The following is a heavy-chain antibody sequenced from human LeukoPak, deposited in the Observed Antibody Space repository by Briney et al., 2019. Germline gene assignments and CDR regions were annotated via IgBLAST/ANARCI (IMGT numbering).Heavy chain of an antibody. Sequence: GGSLRLSCAASGFTFRSYSMNWVRQAPGKGLEWVSSISSSSSYIYYADSVKGRFTISRDNAKGTLYLQMNSLRAEDTATYYCARELASGYWGQGTLVTVSS. CDR3: ARELASGY. CDR2: ISSSSSYI. D-gene: IGHD1-1*01. J-gene: IGHJ4*02. V-gene: IGHV3-21*01. CDR1: GFTFRSYS.